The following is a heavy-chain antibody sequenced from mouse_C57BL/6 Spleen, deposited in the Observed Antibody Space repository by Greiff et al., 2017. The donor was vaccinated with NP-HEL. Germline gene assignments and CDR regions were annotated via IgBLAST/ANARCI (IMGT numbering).Heavy chain of an antibody. CDR3: ARDQYYGSSYAMDY. D-gene: IGHD1-1*01. CDR1: GFTFSSYA. CDR2: ISDGGSYT. Sequence: EVKVVESGGGLVKPGGSLKLSCAASGFTFSSYAMSWVRQTPEKRLEWVATISDGGSYTYYPDNVKGRFTISRDNAKNNLYLQMSHLKSEDTAMYYCARDQYYGSSYAMDYWGQGTSVTVSS. V-gene: IGHV5-4*01. J-gene: IGHJ4*01.